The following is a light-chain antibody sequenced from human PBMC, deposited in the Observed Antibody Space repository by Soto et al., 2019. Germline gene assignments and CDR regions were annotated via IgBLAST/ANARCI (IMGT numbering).Light chain of an antibody. CDR1: QDIRNF. V-gene: IGKV1-17*03. J-gene: IGKJ2*01. CDR3: LQHKGYPHT. CDR2: AGS. Sequence: DIQMTQSPSDMSAYVGDRVTITFRASQDIRNFLVWFQQKPGKVPNRLIYAGSSFESGVPARFSGSGSGTDCPLTLISLQPEDVAPNYCLQHKGYPHTFGQGPKLEIK.